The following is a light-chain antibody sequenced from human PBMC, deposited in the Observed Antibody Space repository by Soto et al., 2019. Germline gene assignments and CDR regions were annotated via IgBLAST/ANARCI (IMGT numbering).Light chain of an antibody. Sequence: QSALTQPASVSGSPGQSITISCTGTSRDVGGYNYVSWYQQHPVKAPKLMIYDVTNRPSGVSDRFSGSKSDNTASLTISGRQAEDEADYYCSSYTSSSTPYVFGTGTKLTVL. V-gene: IGLV2-14*01. CDR2: DVT. CDR3: SSYTSSSTPYV. J-gene: IGLJ1*01. CDR1: SRDVGGYNY.